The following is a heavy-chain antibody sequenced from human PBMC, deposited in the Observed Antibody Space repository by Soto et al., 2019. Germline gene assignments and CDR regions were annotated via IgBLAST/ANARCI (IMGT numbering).Heavy chain of an antibody. Sequence: EVQLLESGGGLVQPGGSLRLSCAASGFTFSSYAMSWVRQAPGKGLEWVSAITSSGGSTYYADSVKGRFTISRDNSKNTLYLQMNSLRAEDTAVYYCAKGGYSYGSGSYFGAGDYWGQGTLLTVSS. CDR2: ITSSGGST. D-gene: IGHD3-10*01. V-gene: IGHV3-23*01. J-gene: IGHJ4*02. CDR3: AKGGYSYGSGSYFGAGDY. CDR1: GFTFSSYA.